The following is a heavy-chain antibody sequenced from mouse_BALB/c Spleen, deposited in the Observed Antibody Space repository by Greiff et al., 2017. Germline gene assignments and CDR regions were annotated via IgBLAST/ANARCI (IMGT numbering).Heavy chain of an antibody. J-gene: IGHJ4*01. CDR1: GFNIKDTY. CDR3: ARGGYGNYFYAMDY. D-gene: IGHD2-10*02. V-gene: IGHV14-3*02. Sequence: VQLQQSGAELVKPGASVKLSCTASGFNIKDTYMHWVKQRPEQGLEWIGRIDPANGNTKYDPKFQGKATITADTSSNTAYLQLSSPTSEDTAVYYCARGGYGNYFYAMDYWGQGTSVTVSS. CDR2: IDPANGNT.